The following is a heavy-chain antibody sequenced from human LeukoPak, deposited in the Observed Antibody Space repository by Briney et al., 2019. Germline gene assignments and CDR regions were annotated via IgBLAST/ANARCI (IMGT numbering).Heavy chain of an antibody. D-gene: IGHD3-3*01. CDR2: IYHSGST. V-gene: IGHV4-38-2*01. CDR1: GGSFSGYY. J-gene: IGHJ4*02. Sequence: KPSETLSLTCAVYGGSFSGYYWGWIRQPPGKGLEWIGSIYHSGSTYYNPSLKSRVTISVDTSKNQFSLKLSSVTAADTAVYYCARGYYDFWSGYPTNFDYWGQGTLVTVSS. CDR3: ARGYYDFWSGYPTNFDY.